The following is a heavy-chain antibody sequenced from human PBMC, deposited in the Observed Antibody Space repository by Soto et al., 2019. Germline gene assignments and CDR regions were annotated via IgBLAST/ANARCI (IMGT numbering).Heavy chain of an antibody. CDR1: GFTFSSYG. D-gene: IGHD4-17*01. J-gene: IGHJ4*02. CDR3: AKAGYGDTYYFDY. V-gene: IGHV3-30*18. CDR2: ISYDGSNK. Sequence: QVQLVESGGGVVQPGRSLRLSCAAAGFTFSSYGMHWVRQAPGKGLEWVAVISYDGSNKYYADSVKGRFTISRDNSKNTLYLQMNSLRAEDTAVYYCAKAGYGDTYYFDYWGQGTLVTVSS.